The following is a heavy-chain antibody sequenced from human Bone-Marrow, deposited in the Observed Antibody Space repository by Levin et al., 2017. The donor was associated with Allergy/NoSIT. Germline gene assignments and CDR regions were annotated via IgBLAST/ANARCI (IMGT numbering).Heavy chain of an antibody. D-gene: IGHD3-16*01. CDR2: LYTNGRT. CDR3: ARAPWGWQVDS. CDR1: GFVVSSHY. Sequence: GESLKISCAASGFVVSSHYMSWVRQAPGKGLEWVSLLYTNGRTYYADSVRGRFTISRDNSNNTLYLHMNNLTAEDTAIYYCARAPWGWQVDSWGQGVLVTVSS. J-gene: IGHJ4*02. V-gene: IGHV3-53*01.